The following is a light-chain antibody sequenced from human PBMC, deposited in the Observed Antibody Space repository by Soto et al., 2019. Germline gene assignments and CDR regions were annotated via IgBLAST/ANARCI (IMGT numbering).Light chain of an antibody. J-gene: IGKJ5*01. CDR1: QNINNY. CDR2: DAS. Sequence: DIQMTPSPSSLSASVGDRVTITFQASQNINNYLNWYQQKPGRSPRLLIYDASNLEAGVPSRFRGSGSGTDFTCTISRLQPEDIATYYCQQYENLPTVGQGTRLEIK. CDR3: QQYENLPT. V-gene: IGKV1-33*01.